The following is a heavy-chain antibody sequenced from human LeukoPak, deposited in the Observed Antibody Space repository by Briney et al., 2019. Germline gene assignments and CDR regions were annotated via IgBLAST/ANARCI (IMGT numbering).Heavy chain of an antibody. CDR1: GFTISSYTFGSYT. CDR3: ARDLDYIKGFDY. J-gene: IGHJ4*02. Sequence: PGESLRLSCAASGFTISSYTFGSYTMNWVRQAPGKGLEWLASIDSTSRYIYYTDSVKGRFTISKDNANSSLHLQMHSLRAEDTAVYYCARDLDYIKGFDYWGQGTLVTVSS. CDR2: IDSTSRYI. D-gene: IGHD4-11*01. V-gene: IGHV3-21*01.